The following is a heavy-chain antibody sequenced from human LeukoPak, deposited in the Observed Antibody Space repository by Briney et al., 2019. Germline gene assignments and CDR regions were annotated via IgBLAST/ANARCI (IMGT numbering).Heavy chain of an antibody. CDR1: GYTLTELS. D-gene: IGHD3-22*01. J-gene: IGHJ6*02. CDR3: ATGGVIVGPGYYGMDV. CDR2: FDPEDGET. V-gene: IGHV1-24*01. Sequence: ASVKVSCKVSGYTLTELSMHWVRQAPGKGLEWMGGFDPEDGETIYTQKFQGRVTMTEDTSTDTAYMELSSLRSEDTAVYYCATGGVIVGPGYYGMDVWGQGTTVTVSS.